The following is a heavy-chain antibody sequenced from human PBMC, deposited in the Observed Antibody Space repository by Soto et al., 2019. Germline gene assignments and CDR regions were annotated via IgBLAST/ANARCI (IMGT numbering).Heavy chain of an antibody. CDR2: ISGSGDNT. CDR3: AKSGSGWTHYFFAY. J-gene: IGHJ4*02. D-gene: IGHD6-19*01. V-gene: IGHV3-23*01. Sequence: SWVIKDKGRGLEWVSPISGSGDNTYYADSVKGRFTISRDNSKNTLYLQMNSLRAEDTAVYYCAKSGSGWTHYFFAYWGQGTLVPVSS.